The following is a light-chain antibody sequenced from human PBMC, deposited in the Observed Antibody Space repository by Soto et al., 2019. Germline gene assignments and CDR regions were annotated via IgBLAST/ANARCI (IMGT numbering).Light chain of an antibody. Sequence: IVLTQSPATLSLSPGERATLSCRASQSVSSYLAWYQQKPGQAPRLLIYDASNRATGIPARFSGSGSGTDFTLTISGLEPEDFAVYYYQQRSNWPPITFGQATRLEIK. J-gene: IGKJ5*01. CDR2: DAS. V-gene: IGKV3-11*01. CDR1: QSVSSY. CDR3: QQRSNWPPIT.